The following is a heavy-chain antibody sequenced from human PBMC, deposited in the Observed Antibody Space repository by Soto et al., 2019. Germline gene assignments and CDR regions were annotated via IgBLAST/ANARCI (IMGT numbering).Heavy chain of an antibody. CDR3: ARTTITSFLFDS. V-gene: IGHV2-26*01. J-gene: IGHJ4*02. D-gene: IGHD5-12*01. CDR1: GFSLTNVRMG. Sequence: QVTLKESGPVLVKPTETLTLTCTVSGFSLTNVRMGVSWIRQPPGKALEWLAHIFSNDEKSYSTSLESRLTISKATSKSQVVLTMTNMDPVDTATYYCARTTITSFLFDSWGQGTLVTVSS. CDR2: IFSNDEK.